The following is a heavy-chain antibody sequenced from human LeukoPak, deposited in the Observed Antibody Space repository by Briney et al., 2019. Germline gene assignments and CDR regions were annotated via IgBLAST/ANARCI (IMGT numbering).Heavy chain of an antibody. CDR3: ARDLSDYDFWSGYYLDY. J-gene: IGHJ4*02. CDR2: ISSSSSYI. D-gene: IGHD3-3*01. CDR1: GFTFSSYS. Sequence: GGSLRLSCAASGFTFSSYSMNWVRQAPGKGLEWVSSISSSSSYIYYADSVKGRFTISRDNAKNSLYLQMNSLRAEDTAVYYCARDLSDYDFWSGYYLDYWGQGTLVTVSS. V-gene: IGHV3-21*01.